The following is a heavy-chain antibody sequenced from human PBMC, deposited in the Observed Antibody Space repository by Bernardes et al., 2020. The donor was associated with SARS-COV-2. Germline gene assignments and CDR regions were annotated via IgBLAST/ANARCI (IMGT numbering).Heavy chain of an antibody. CDR2: IYHSGST. CDR3: ARDCSSTSCYAGMGWVDGMDV. J-gene: IGHJ6*02. V-gene: IGHV4-38-2*02. Sequence: TLSLTCAVSGYSICSGYYWGWIRQPPGKGLEWIGSIYHSGSTYYNPSLKSRVTISVDTSKNQFSLKLSSVTAADTAVYYCARDCSSTSCYAGMGWVDGMDVWGQGTTVTVSS. D-gene: IGHD2-2*01. CDR1: GYSICSGYY.